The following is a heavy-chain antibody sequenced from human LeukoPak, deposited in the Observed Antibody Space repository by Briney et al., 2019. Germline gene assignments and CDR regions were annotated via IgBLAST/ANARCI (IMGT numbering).Heavy chain of an antibody. CDR1: GGSFSVFY. V-gene: IGHV4-34*01. Sequence: SEPLSLPCAVYGGSFSVFYWSWTRHPPEKGLEWIGEINHRGSTNYNRSLKSRVTISVDTSKNQFSLKPSCVTAADTAVYYCARGRDCSGGSCYPYWFDPWGQGTLVTVSS. CDR3: ARGRDCSGGSCYPYWFDP. CDR2: INHRGST. D-gene: IGHD2-15*01. J-gene: IGHJ5*02.